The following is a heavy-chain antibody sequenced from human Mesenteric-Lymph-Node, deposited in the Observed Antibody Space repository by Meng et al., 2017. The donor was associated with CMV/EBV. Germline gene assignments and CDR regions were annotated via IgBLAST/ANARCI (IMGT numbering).Heavy chain of an antibody. D-gene: IGHD2-2*01. J-gene: IGHJ5*02. CDR3: AREGYCSSTSCRNWFDP. CDR1: GSISSSNW. CDR2: IYHSGST. V-gene: IGHV4-4*02. Sequence: GSISSSNWWSWVRQPPGKGLEWIGEIYHSGSTTYNPSLKSRVTISVDKSKNQFSLKLSSVTAADTAVYYCAREGYCSSTSCRNWFDPWGQGTLVTVSS.